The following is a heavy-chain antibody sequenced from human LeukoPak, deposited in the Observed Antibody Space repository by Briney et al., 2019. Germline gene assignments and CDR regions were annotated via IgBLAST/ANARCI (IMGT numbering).Heavy chain of an antibody. CDR3: ARHPGKKYYQYYIDV. V-gene: IGHV4-4*09. Sequence: SETLSLTCSVSGDSMSLYYWSWLRQPPGKGLEWIGHIYSSGSTIYNPSLKSRVTISVDTSKNQFSLRLCSVTAADTAVYYCARHPGKKYYQYYIDVWGKGTTVTVSS. CDR2: IYSSGST. CDR1: GDSMSLYY. J-gene: IGHJ6*03.